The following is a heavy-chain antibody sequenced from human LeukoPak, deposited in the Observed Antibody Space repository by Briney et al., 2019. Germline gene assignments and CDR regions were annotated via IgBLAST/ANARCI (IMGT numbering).Heavy chain of an antibody. CDR3: ARRDVVVPAAMVTFDP. CDR1: GYPFPSYD. J-gene: IGHJ5*02. V-gene: IGHV1-8*01. Sequence: SVKVSCKASGYPFPSYDINWVRQATGKGLEGMGWMNPNSGNTGYAQKFQGRVTMTRNTSISTAYMELSSLRSEDTAVYYCARRDVVVPAAMVTFDPWGQGTLVTVSS. D-gene: IGHD2-2*01. CDR2: MNPNSGNT.